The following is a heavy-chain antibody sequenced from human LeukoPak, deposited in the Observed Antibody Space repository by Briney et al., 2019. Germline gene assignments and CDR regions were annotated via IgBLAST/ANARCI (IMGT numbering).Heavy chain of an antibody. V-gene: IGHV3-30-3*01. D-gene: IGHD6-19*01. Sequence: GGSLRLSCAASGFTFSSYAMHWVRQAPGKGLEWVAVISYDGSNKYYADSVKGRFTISRDNSKNTLYLQMNSLRAEDTAVYYCARDLGAQSVAGLIDYWGQGTLVTVSS. CDR2: ISYDGSNK. CDR3: ARDLGAQSVAGLIDY. J-gene: IGHJ4*02. CDR1: GFTFSSYA.